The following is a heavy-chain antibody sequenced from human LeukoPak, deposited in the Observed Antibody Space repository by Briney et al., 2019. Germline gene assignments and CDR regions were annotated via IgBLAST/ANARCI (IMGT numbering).Heavy chain of an antibody. V-gene: IGHV3-30*04. Sequence: GGSLRLSCAASGFTFNSYAMYWVRQAPGKGLEWVAVISYDGSNKYYADSVKGRFTISRDNSNNTLYLQMNSPRPEDTAVYYCARGCSGGSCYPHYYNGMDVWGKGTTVTVFS. J-gene: IGHJ6*04. CDR2: ISYDGSNK. CDR1: GFTFNSYA. D-gene: IGHD2-15*01. CDR3: ARGCSGGSCYPHYYNGMDV.